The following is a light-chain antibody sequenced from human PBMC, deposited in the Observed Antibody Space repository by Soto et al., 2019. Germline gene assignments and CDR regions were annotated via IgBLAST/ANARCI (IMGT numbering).Light chain of an antibody. CDR3: QQYVRSPWT. J-gene: IGKJ1*01. V-gene: IGKV3-20*01. CDR1: QSVSSSY. CDR2: GAS. Sequence: EIVLTQSPGTLSLSPGERATLSCRASQSVSSSYLAWYQQKGGQAPRLLIYGASSRATGIPDRFSGSGSGTDFTLTISRLEPEDFAVSYCQQYVRSPWTFGQGTKVEIK.